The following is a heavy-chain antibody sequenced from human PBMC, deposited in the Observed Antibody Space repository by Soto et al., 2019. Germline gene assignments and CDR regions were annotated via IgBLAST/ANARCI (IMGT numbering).Heavy chain of an antibody. CDR1: GYTLTELS. D-gene: IGHD2-15*01. CDR3: ATVVYCSGGSCSDYYYYGMDV. J-gene: IGHJ6*02. V-gene: IGHV1-24*01. Sequence: GASVKVSCKVSGYTLTELSMHWVRQAPGKGLEWMGGFDPEDGETIYAQKFQGRVTMTEDTSTDTAYMELSSLRSEDTAVYYCATVVYCSGGSCSDYYYYGMDVWGQGTTVTVSS. CDR2: FDPEDGET.